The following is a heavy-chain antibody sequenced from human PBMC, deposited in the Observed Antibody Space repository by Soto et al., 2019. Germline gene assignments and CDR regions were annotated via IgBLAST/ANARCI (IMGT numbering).Heavy chain of an antibody. V-gene: IGHV3-23*01. Sequence: EVQLLESGGGLVQPGGSLRLSCAASGFTCSSYAMSWVRQAPGKGLEWVSAISGSADSTSYADSVKGRFTISRDNSKNTLYLQMNSLRDEDMAVYYCAKVLIWGSGSSGYMDVWGKGTTVTVSS. J-gene: IGHJ6*03. CDR3: AKVLIWGSGSSGYMDV. CDR2: ISGSADST. CDR1: GFTCSSYA. D-gene: IGHD7-27*01.